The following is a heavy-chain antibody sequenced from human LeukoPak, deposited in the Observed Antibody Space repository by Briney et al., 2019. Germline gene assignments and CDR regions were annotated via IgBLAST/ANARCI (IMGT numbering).Heavy chain of an antibody. Sequence: SETLSLTCTISGGSISSYFWTWIRQPPGKGLEWIGYIYYSGSINYNPSLKSRVTISVDTSKNQFSLKLRSVTAADTAVYYCARYSGSYSGFDYWGQGTLVTVSS. CDR3: ARYSGSYSGFDY. CDR2: IYYSGSI. J-gene: IGHJ4*02. D-gene: IGHD1-26*01. V-gene: IGHV4-59*08. CDR1: GGSISSYF.